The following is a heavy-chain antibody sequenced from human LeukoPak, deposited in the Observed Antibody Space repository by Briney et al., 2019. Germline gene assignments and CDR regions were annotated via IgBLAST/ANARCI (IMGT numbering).Heavy chain of an antibody. CDR2: IYYRGST. J-gene: IGHJ3*02. D-gene: IGHD3-3*01. V-gene: IGHV4-39*07. Sequence: SETLSLTCTVSGGSISSSSYYWGWIRQPPGKGLEWIGSIYYRGSTYYNPSLKSRVTISVDTSKNQFSLKLSSVTAADTAVYYCASEVPYYDFWSGLLGWAFDIWGQGTMVTVSS. CDR3: ASEVPYYDFWSGLLGWAFDI. CDR1: GGSISSSSYY.